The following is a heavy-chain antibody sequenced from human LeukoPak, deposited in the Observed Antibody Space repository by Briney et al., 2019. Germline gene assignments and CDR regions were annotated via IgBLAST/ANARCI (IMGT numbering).Heavy chain of an antibody. CDR3: ARDFGDYLHFDY. CDR2: INPSGGST. CDR1: GYTFTTYN. D-gene: IGHD4-17*01. Sequence: ASVKVSCKASGYTFTTYNIHWVRQAPVQGLEWMGIINPSGGSTSYAQKFQGRVTLTRDMSTRTVYMELSSLRSEDTAVYYCARDFGDYLHFDYWGQGTLVTVSS. V-gene: IGHV1-46*01. J-gene: IGHJ4*02.